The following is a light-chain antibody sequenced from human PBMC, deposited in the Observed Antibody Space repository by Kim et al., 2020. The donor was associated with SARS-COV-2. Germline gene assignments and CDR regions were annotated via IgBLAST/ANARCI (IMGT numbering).Light chain of an antibody. Sequence: GRTVTTSCTSRNGSSASTYGKRYQQRPGSAATTVVDEDNRRPSGVPDRFSGSIDSSTNSDSLTISGLKTEDEADYYCQWYDSNNWVLGGGTKLTV. CDR3: QWYDSNNWV. V-gene: IGLV6-57*02. CDR1: NGSSASTY. CDR2: EDN. J-gene: IGLJ3*02.